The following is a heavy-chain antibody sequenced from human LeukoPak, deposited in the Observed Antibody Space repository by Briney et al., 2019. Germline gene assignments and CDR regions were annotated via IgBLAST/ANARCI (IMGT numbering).Heavy chain of an antibody. CDR2: IFHSGST. CDR1: GYSIRSGYY. V-gene: IGHV4-38-2*02. D-gene: IGHD4-17*01. CDR3: ARLDADYGDYVNFQH. Sequence: SETLSLTCTVSGYSIRSGYYWGWIRQPPGKGLEWIGSIFHSGSTYFNSSLKSRVTISVDTSKNQFSLKLSSVTAADTAVYYCARLDADYGDYVNFQHWGQGTLVTVSS. J-gene: IGHJ1*01.